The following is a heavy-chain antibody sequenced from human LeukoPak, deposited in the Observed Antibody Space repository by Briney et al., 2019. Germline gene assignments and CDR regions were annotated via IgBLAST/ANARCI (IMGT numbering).Heavy chain of an antibody. J-gene: IGHJ3*02. Sequence: SVKVSCKASGGTFSSYAISWVRQAPGQGLEWMGRIIPILGIANYAQKFQGRVTITADKSTSTAYMELSSLRSEDTAVYYCARAYSGSSGGAFDIWGQGTMVTVSS. D-gene: IGHD1-26*01. V-gene: IGHV1-69*04. CDR1: GGTFSSYA. CDR2: IIPILGIA. CDR3: ARAYSGSSGGAFDI.